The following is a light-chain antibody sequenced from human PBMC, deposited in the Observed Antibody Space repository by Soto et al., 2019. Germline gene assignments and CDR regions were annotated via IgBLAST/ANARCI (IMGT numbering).Light chain of an antibody. Sequence: QSVLTQPASVSGSPGQSITISCTGTSSDVGGSNFVSWYQQHPGKAPKLMIYDVSNRPSGVSNRFSGSKSGNTASLTISGLQVEDEADYYCSSYRSINTLVVFGGGTKLTVL. J-gene: IGLJ2*01. CDR2: DVS. CDR3: SSYRSINTLVV. CDR1: SSDVGGSNF. V-gene: IGLV2-14*03.